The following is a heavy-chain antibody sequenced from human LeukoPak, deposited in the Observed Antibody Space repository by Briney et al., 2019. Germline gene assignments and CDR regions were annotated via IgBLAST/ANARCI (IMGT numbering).Heavy chain of an antibody. V-gene: IGHV4-59*01. CDR1: GGSISSYY. D-gene: IGHD1-26*01. CDR2: IYYSGST. Sequence: SETLSLTCTVSGGSISSYYWSWIRQPPGKGLEWIGYIYYSGSTNYNSSLKSRVTISVDTSKNQFSLKLSSVTAADTAVYYCARARIVGATLSFYFDYWGQGTLVTVSS. J-gene: IGHJ4*02. CDR3: ARARIVGATLSFYFDY.